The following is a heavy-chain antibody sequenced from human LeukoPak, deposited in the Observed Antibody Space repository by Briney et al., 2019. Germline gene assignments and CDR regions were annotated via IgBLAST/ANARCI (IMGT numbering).Heavy chain of an antibody. D-gene: IGHD3-3*01. V-gene: IGHV3-30*02. J-gene: IGHJ6*03. CDR3: ARGGLTIFGVVNYMDV. CDR2: IRYDGSNK. CDR1: GFTVSSND. Sequence: GGSLRLSCAASGFTVSSNDMHWVRQAPGKGLEWVAFIRYDGSNKYYADSVKGRFTISRDNSKNTLYLQMNSLRAEDTAVYYCARGGLTIFGVVNYMDVWGKGTTVTVPS.